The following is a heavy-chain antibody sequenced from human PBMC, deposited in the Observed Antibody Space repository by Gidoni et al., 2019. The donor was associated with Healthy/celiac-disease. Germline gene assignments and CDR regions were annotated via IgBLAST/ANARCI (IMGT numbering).Heavy chain of an antibody. D-gene: IGHD3-9*01. CDR1: GYTLTSYY. CDR3: ARARSFDCPGGY. CDR2: SNPSGGST. Sequence: QVQLVQSGAEVKKPGASVKVSCTASGYTLTSYYMHWVRQAPGQGLEWMGISNPSGGSTSYAQKFQGRVTMTRDTSTSTVYMELSSLRSEDTAVYYCARARSFDCPGGYWGQGTLVTVSS. V-gene: IGHV1-46*01. J-gene: IGHJ4*02.